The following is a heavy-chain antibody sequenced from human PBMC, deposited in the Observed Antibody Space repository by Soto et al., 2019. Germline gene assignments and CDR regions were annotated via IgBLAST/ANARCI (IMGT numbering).Heavy chain of an antibody. CDR3: AHRVLRAVFGLVTTTAIYFDF. V-gene: IGHV2-5*02. Sequence: QITLNESGPTVVKPTETLTLTCTFSGFSLTTRGVGVGWVRQSPGKAPEWLASIYWDDDKRYSTSLKSRLTITKDTSKNQVVLTMANVDPADTATYYCAHRVLRAVFGLVTTTAIYFDFWGQGTPVVVSS. D-gene: IGHD3-3*01. CDR1: GFSLTTRGVG. CDR2: IYWDDDK. J-gene: IGHJ4*02.